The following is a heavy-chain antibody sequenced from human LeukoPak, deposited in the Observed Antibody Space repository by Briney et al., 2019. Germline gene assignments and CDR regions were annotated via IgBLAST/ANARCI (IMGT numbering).Heavy chain of an antibody. CDR1: GGSFSAYY. J-gene: IGHJ4*02. D-gene: IGHD2-15*01. CDR3: ARGDLGYCSGGSCYLYYFDH. Sequence: SETLSLTCAVYGGSFSAYYWSWIRQPPGKGLEWIGEINHSGSTNYNPSLKSRVTISVDTSKNQFSLHLSSVTAADTAVYYCARGDLGYCSGGSCYLYYFDHWGQGTLVTVSS. CDR2: INHSGST. V-gene: IGHV4-34*01.